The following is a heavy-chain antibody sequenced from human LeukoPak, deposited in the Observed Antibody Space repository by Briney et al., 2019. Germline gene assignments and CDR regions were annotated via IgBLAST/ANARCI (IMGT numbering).Heavy chain of an antibody. J-gene: IGHJ4*02. D-gene: IGHD3-10*01. Sequence: SETLSLTCAVYGGSFSGYYWSWIRQPPGKGLEWIGEINHSGSTNYNPSLKSRVTISVDTSKNQSSLKLNSVTAADTAVYYCARVLDYYGSGTRDFDYWGQGILVTVSS. CDR3: ARVLDYYGSGTRDFDY. CDR2: INHSGST. CDR1: GGSFSGYY. V-gene: IGHV4-34*01.